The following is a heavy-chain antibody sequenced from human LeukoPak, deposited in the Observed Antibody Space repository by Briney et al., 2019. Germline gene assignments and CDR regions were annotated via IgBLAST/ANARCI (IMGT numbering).Heavy chain of an antibody. Sequence: GGSLRLSCAASGFTFSNAWMSWVRQAPGKGLEWVGRIKSKTDGGTTDYAAPVKGRFTISRDDSKNTLYLQMNSLKTEDTAVYYCTTDRMVLLWFGGIEYYFDYWGQGTLVTVSS. CDR3: TTDRMVLLWFGGIEYYFDY. D-gene: IGHD3-10*01. CDR2: IKSKTDGGTT. CDR1: GFTFSNAW. J-gene: IGHJ4*02. V-gene: IGHV3-15*01.